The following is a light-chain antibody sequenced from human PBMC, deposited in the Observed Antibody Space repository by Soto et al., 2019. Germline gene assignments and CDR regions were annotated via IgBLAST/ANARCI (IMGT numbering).Light chain of an antibody. CDR2: DAS. CDR3: QQRSNWPIT. CDR1: QSVSSY. J-gene: IGKJ5*01. V-gene: IGKV3-11*01. Sequence: EIVLTQSPATLSLSPGERATLSCRASQSVSSYLVWYQQKPGQAPRLLIYDASNRATGIPARFSGSGSGTDFTLTINSLEHEYFAVYYCQQRSNWPITFGQGTRLEIK.